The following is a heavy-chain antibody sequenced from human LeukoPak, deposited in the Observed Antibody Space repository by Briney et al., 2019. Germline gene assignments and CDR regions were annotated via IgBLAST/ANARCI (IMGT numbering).Heavy chain of an antibody. D-gene: IGHD2-8*01. V-gene: IGHV3-23*01. CDR3: ANGNRCTSPNCLGYYYFYMDV. CDR2: FSGSGGTT. CDR1: GFTFSSYA. Sequence: GGSLRLSCAASGFTFSSYAMNWVRQAPGRGLEWVSGFSGSGGTTYYADSVKGRFTISRDNSENTLYLQMNSLRAEDTAVYYCANGNRCTSPNCLGYYYFYMDVWGKGTTVTVSS. J-gene: IGHJ6*03.